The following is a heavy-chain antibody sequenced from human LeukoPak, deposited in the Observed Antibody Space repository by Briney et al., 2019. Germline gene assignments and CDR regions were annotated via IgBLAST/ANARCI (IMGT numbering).Heavy chain of an antibody. CDR2: VHSDVT. CDR1: GFTFSSYW. Sequence: QPGGSLRLSCAASGFTFSSYWMHWVRQAPGQGLVWVSRVHSDVTNYADFVKGRFTISRDNAKNTLYLQMNSLRAEDTAVYYCAVGVYYFDYWGQGTLVTVSS. CDR3: AVGVYYFDY. V-gene: IGHV3-74*01. J-gene: IGHJ4*02. D-gene: IGHD3-10*01.